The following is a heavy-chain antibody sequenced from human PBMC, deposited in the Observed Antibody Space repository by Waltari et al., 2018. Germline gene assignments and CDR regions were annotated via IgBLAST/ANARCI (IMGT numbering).Heavy chain of an antibody. CDR1: GFTFSSYW. D-gene: IGHD3-22*01. V-gene: IGHV3-7*03. CDR2: IKQDGSEK. CDR3: ARDYHYYDSSGYRGGAFDI. J-gene: IGHJ3*02. Sequence: EVQLVESGGGLVQPGGSLRLSCAASGFTFSSYWMRWVRQAPGKGLEWVANIKQDGSEKYDVDSVKGRFTISRDNAKNSLYLQMNSLRAEDTAVYYCARDYHYYDSSGYRGGAFDIWGQGTMVTVSS.